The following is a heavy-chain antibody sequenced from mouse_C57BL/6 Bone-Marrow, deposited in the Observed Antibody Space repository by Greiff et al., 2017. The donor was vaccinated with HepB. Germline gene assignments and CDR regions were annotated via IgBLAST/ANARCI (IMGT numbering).Heavy chain of an antibody. J-gene: IGHJ2*01. CDR1: GYTFTSYW. D-gene: IGHD1-1*01. CDR3: ARLLRVPYFDY. V-gene: IGHV1-50*01. CDR2: IDPSDSYT. Sequence: QVQLQQPGAELVKPGASVKLSCKASGYTFTSYWMQWVKQGPGQGLEWIGEIDPSDSYTNYHQKFQGKATLTVDTCSSTAYMQLSSLTSEDSAGYYCARLLRVPYFDYWGQGTTLTVSS.